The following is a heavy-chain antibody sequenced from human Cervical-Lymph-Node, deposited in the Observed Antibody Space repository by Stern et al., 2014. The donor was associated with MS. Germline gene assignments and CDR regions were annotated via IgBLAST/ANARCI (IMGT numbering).Heavy chain of an antibody. CDR3: TRDSPHTWFDS. CDR1: GTSLKDRW. CDR2: IDTEGNDI. V-gene: IGHV3-74*01. Sequence: EVQLVESGGGLVQPGGSLRLSCSGSGTSLKDRWMHWVRQAPGKGLEWVSRIDTEGNDIKYADSVRGRFTGSRDNDKNTVYLQMTSLRADDTAMYFCTRDSPHTWFDSWGPGTLVTVSS. J-gene: IGHJ5*01.